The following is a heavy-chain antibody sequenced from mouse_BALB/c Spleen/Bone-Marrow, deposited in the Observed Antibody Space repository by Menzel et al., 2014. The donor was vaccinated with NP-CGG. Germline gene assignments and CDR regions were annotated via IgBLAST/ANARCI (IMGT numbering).Heavy chain of an antibody. D-gene: IGHD2-10*02. CDR1: GFSLTGYG. J-gene: IGHJ4*01. Sequence: VMLVESGPGLVAPSQSLSITCTVSGFSLTGYGVNWVRQPPGKGLERLGMIWGDGSTDYNSALKSRLSISKDNSKSQVFLKMNSLQTDDTARYYCAREGPYGNYAMDYWGQGTSVTVSS. V-gene: IGHV2-6-7*01. CDR3: AREGPYGNYAMDY. CDR2: IWGDGST.